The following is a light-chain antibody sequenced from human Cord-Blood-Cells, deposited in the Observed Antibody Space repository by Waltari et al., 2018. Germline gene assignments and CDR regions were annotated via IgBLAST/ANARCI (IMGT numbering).Light chain of an antibody. CDR1: SSDVGRYNL. J-gene: IGLJ2*01. Sequence: QSALTQHASVSGSPGQSITISCTGTSSDVGRYNLVSWYQQHPGKAPKLLIYEGSKRPSVVSNRFSGSKSGNAASLTISGLQAEDEADYYCCSYAGSSTLVFGGGTKLTVL. V-gene: IGLV2-23*01. CDR2: EGS. CDR3: CSYAGSSTLV.